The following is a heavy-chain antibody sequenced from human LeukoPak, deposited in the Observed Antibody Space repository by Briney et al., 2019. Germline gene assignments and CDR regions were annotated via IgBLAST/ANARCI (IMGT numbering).Heavy chain of an antibody. CDR2: FDPEDGET. CDR3: ARSWMYQPLPGY. V-gene: IGHV1-24*01. J-gene: IGHJ4*02. D-gene: IGHD2-2*01. Sequence: ASVKVSCKVSGYTLTELSMHWVRQAPGKGLEWMGGFDPEDGETIYAQKFQGRVTMTEDTSTDTAYMELSSLRSDDTAVYYCARSWMYQPLPGYWGQGTLVTVSS. CDR1: GYTLTELS.